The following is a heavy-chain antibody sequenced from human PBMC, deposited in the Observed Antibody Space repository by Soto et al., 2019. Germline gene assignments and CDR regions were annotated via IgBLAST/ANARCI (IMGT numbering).Heavy chain of an antibody. CDR3: AKDSSGGDCFDY. D-gene: IGHD2-15*01. CDR2: ISYYGSNK. Sequence: QVQLVESGGGVVQPGRSLRLSCAASGFTFIIYGMHWVRQAPGKGLEWVAVISYYGSNKYYADSLKGRCTSSRDNSKNPLYLQMNSLRAEDTAVYYCAKDSSGGDCFDYWGQGTLGTVAS. V-gene: IGHV3-30*18. J-gene: IGHJ4*02. CDR1: GFTFIIYG.